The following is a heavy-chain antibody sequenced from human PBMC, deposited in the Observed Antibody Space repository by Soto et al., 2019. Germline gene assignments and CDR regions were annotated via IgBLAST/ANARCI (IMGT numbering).Heavy chain of an antibody. CDR1: GFTFSSYG. D-gene: IGHD3-10*01. CDR2: ISYDGSNK. CDR3: GKVQVGVGGVIRL. J-gene: IGHJ4*02. V-gene: IGHV3-30*18. Sequence: QVQLVESGGGVVQPGRSLRLSCAASGFTFSSYGMHWVRQAPGKGLEWVAVISYDGSNKYYADSVKGRFTISRDNSKNTLYLHMDSLRAEDTAVYYCGKVQVGVGGVIRLWGQGTLVTVSS.